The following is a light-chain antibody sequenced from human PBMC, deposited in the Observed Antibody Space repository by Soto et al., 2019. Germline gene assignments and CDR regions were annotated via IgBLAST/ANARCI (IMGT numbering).Light chain of an antibody. CDR1: QSISDY. CDR2: AAS. CDR3: QQYGSSLRT. Sequence: DIQMTQSPSSLSASVGDRVTITCRASQSISDYLNWYQQKPGKAPKLLIHAASSLQSGVPSRFSGSGSGTDFTLTISSLQPEDFAVYYCQQYGSSLRTFGQGTKVEIK. V-gene: IGKV1-39*01. J-gene: IGKJ1*01.